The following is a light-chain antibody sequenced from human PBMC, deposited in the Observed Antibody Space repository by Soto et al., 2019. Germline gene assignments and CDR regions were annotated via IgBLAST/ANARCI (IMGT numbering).Light chain of an antibody. CDR1: QAISSY. CDR3: HQLNTYPRT. J-gene: IGKJ1*01. V-gene: IGKV1-9*01. Sequence: DIQLTQSPSFLSASVGDRVIITCRASQAISSYLAWYQQKPGTAPKLLIYAASTLQSGVPSRFSGSGSGTEFTLTISSLQPEDFATYYCHQLNTYPRTFGQGTKVEIK. CDR2: AAS.